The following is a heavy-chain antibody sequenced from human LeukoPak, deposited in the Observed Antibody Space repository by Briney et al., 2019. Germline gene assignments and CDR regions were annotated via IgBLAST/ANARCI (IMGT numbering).Heavy chain of an antibody. CDR2: IYYSGST. CDR1: GGSISSGGYY. D-gene: IGHD4-17*01. CDR3: ARDGGNGDMGIRYFDY. Sequence: SETLSLTCTVSGGSISSGGYYWSWIRQHPGKGLEWIGYIYYSGSTYYNPSLKSRVTISVDMSKNQFSLKLSSVTAADTAVYYCARDGGNGDMGIRYFDYWGQGTLVTVSS. J-gene: IGHJ4*02. V-gene: IGHV4-31*03.